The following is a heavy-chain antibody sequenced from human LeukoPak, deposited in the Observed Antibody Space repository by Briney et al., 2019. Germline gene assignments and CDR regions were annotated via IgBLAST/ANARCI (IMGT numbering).Heavy chain of an antibody. V-gene: IGHV1-2*02. Sequence: GASVKVSCKASGYTFTGYYMHWVRQAPGQGLEWMGWINPNSGGTNYAQKFQGRVTMTRDTSISTAYMELSRLRSDDTAVYHCARVKYSGYEIIRIDYWGQGTLVTVSS. J-gene: IGHJ4*02. CDR3: ARVKYSGYEIIRIDY. CDR2: INPNSGGT. CDR1: GYTFTGYY. D-gene: IGHD5-12*01.